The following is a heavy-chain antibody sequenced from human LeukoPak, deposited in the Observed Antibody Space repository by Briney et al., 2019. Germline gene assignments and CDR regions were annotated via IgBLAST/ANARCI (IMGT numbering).Heavy chain of an antibody. CDR2: VYTSGTT. CDR1: GGSISSYD. CDR3: VTTHVGGAVDWNVFDI. D-gene: IGHD2-21*01. V-gene: IGHV4-4*07. J-gene: IGHJ3*02. Sequence: SETLSLTCTVSGGSISSYDWTWIRQPAGKGLEWIGRVYTSGTTKYNPSLRGRVTTSVDTSTKQFSLNLSSVTAADTAVYYCVTTHVGGAVDWNVFDIWGQGTLVTVSS.